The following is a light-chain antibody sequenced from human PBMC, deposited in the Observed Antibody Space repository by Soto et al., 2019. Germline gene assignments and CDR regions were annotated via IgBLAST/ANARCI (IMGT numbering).Light chain of an antibody. CDR2: AAS. J-gene: IGKJ1*01. CDR1: QGISSY. Sequence: AIRMTQSPSSLSASTGDRVTITCRSSQGISSYLAWYQQKPGKAPKLLIYAASTLQSGVPSRFRGSGSGTDFTLTISCLQSEDFATYYCQHYYSYPRTFGQGTKVEIK. CDR3: QHYYSYPRT. V-gene: IGKV1-8*01.